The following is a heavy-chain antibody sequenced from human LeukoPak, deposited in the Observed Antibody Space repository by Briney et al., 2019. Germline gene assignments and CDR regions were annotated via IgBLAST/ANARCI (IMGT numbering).Heavy chain of an antibody. D-gene: IGHD4-23*01. CDR3: ASFKDYGGNVRSYYFDY. V-gene: IGHV5-51*01. CDR1: GYSFTTYW. CDR2: IYPGDSDT. Sequence: GESLKISCKASGYSFTTYWIGWVRQMPGKGLEWMGVIYPGDSDTRYNPPSQGQVTISADKAINTAYLQWSSLKASDTAMYYCASFKDYGGNVRSYYFDYWGQGTLVTVS. J-gene: IGHJ4*02.